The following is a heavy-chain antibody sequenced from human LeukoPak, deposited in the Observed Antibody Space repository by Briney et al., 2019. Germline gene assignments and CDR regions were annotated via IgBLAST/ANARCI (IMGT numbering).Heavy chain of an antibody. CDR3: ARSGRSGWYSTIDY. J-gene: IGHJ4*02. V-gene: IGHV3-48*03. D-gene: IGHD6-19*01. CDR1: GFTFSNYE. Sequence: PGGSLRLSCAASGFTFSNYEMKWVRQAPGKGLEWISYISSSGNTIYYADSVKGRFTISRDNARSSLYLQMNSLRAEDTAVYYCARSGRSGWYSTIDYWGQGTLVTVSS. CDR2: ISSSGNTI.